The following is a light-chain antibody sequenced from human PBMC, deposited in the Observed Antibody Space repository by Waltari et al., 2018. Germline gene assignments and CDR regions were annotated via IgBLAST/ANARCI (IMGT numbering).Light chain of an antibody. J-gene: IGLJ2*01. CDR3: QSYDPSLSVV. V-gene: IGLV1-40*01. Sequence: QSVLTQPPSVSGSPGQRCALSCTGSVSQLGAGSDSDWSQQQPGKAPNLLIYGVNYRPLGVPDRFSGSQLGTSASLAITGLQAEDEADYYCQSYDPSLSVVFGGGTKLTVL. CDR2: GVN. CDR1: VSQLGAGSD.